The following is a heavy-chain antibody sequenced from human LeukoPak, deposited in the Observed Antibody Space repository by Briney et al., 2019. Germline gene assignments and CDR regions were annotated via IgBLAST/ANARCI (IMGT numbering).Heavy chain of an antibody. V-gene: IGHV3-43*01. J-gene: IGHJ4*02. Sequence: PGGSLRLSCAASGFTFDDYTMHWVRQAPGKGLEWISLISWDGGSTYYADSVKGRFTISRDNSKNSLYLQMNSLRTEDTALYYCAICSSDYGDYSFDYWGQGTLVTVSS. CDR3: AICSSDYGDYSFDY. CDR2: ISWDGGST. CDR1: GFTFDDYT. D-gene: IGHD4-17*01.